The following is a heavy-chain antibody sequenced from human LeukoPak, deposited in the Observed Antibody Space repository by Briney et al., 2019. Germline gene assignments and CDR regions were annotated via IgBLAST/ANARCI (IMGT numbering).Heavy chain of an antibody. Sequence: SGPTLVKPTQTLTLTFTFSGFSLSTSGMCVSWIRQPPGKALEWLALTDWDDDKYYSTSLKTRLTISKDTSKNQVVLTMTNMDPVDTATYYCARYLYGDSASYFDYWGQGTLVIVSS. D-gene: IGHD4-17*01. V-gene: IGHV2-70*01. CDR1: GFSLSTSGMC. CDR2: TDWDDDK. CDR3: ARYLYGDSASYFDY. J-gene: IGHJ4*02.